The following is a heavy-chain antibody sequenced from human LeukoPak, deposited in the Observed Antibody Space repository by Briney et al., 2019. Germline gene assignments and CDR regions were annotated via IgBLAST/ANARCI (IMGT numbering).Heavy chain of an antibody. CDR1: GFTFSSYE. V-gene: IGHV3-30*18. J-gene: IGHJ4*02. CDR3: AKRSEKLLIELDF. Sequence: GGSLRLSCAASGFTFSSYEMNWVRQAPGKGLEWVAVISYDGSNTYYADSVKGRFTISRDNSRNTLYLQMNSLRAEDTAVYYCAKRSEKLLIELDFWGQGTLVTVSS. D-gene: IGHD1-26*01. CDR2: ISYDGSNT.